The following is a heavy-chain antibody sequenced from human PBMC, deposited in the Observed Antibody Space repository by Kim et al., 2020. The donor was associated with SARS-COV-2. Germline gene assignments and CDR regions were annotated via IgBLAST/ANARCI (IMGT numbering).Heavy chain of an antibody. Sequence: GGSLRLSCAASGFTFSSYSMNWVRQAPGKGLEWVAYTTSSSSAIYYADSVKGRFTVSRDNAKNSLYLQMNTLRAEDTAVYYCARPLSNIVGASLNYWGQG. CDR3: ARPLSNIVGASLNY. CDR1: GFTFSSYS. V-gene: IGHV3-48*04. CDR2: TTSSSSAI. D-gene: IGHD1-26*01. J-gene: IGHJ4*02.